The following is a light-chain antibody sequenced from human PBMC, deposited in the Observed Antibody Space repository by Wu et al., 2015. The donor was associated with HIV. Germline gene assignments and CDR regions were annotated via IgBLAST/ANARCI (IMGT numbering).Light chain of an antibody. J-gene: IGKJ2*01. V-gene: IGKV1-39*01. Sequence: DIQMTQSPSSLSASVGDRVTITCRASQNINNFLNWYQLKPGKAPKLLIYAASTFEGAVPSRFSGSGTGTDFTLTTFPLXREDSATYFCQQSHTTLPTFGQGTK. CDR3: QQSHTTLPT. CDR2: AAS. CDR1: QNINNF.